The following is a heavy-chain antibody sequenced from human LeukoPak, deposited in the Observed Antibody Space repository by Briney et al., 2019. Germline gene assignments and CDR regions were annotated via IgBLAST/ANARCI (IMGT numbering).Heavy chain of an antibody. Sequence: GGSLRLSCAASGFTFSSYWMHWVRRAPGKGLVWVSRINSDGSSTSYADSVKGRFTISRDNAKNTLYLQMNSLRAEDTAVYYCARGSRLTIFGVVTIPYYYYYMDVWGKGTTVTVSS. D-gene: IGHD3-3*01. CDR3: ARGSRLTIFGVVTIPYYYYYMDV. V-gene: IGHV3-74*01. CDR1: GFTFSSYW. J-gene: IGHJ6*03. CDR2: INSDGSST.